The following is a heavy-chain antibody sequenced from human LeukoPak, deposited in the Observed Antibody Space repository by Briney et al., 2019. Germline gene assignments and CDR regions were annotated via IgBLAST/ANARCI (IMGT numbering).Heavy chain of an antibody. J-gene: IGHJ3*02. D-gene: IGHD1/OR15-1a*01. V-gene: IGHV3-7*01. CDR2: IKQDGSEI. CDR1: GFTFSNYW. Sequence: GGSLRLSCAASGFTFSNYWMNWVRQAPGKGLEWVANIKQDGSEIQYVDSVKGRFTVSRDSAKNSLYLQMNSLRAEDTAVFYCARENRPNAFDIWGLGTMVTVSS. CDR3: ARENRPNAFDI.